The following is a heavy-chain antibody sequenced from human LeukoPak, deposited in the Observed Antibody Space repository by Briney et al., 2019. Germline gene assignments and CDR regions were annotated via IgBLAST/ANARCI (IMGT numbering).Heavy chain of an antibody. CDR1: GYTFTGYY. Sequence: ASVKVSCKASGYTFTGYYMHWVRQAPGQGLEWMGWINPDSGGTNYAQKFQGRVTMTRDTSISTAYMELSRLRSDDTAVYYCARDGLNWGELYLGIDIWGQGTMVTVSS. V-gene: IGHV1-2*02. J-gene: IGHJ3*02. CDR3: ARDGLNWGELYLGIDI. D-gene: IGHD7-27*01. CDR2: INPDSGGT.